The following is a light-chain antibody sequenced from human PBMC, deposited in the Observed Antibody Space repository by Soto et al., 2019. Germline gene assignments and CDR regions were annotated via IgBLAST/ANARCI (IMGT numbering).Light chain of an antibody. CDR3: QQYNKWPLS. Sequence: EIVMTQSPVTLSVSPGERATLSCRASQSVRSNLAWYQQKPGQAPSLLIYGAFTRATGIPTRFSGTGSGTEFTLTISSLQSEDFAVYYCQQYNKWPLSFGGGTKVELK. CDR2: GAF. CDR1: QSVRSN. J-gene: IGKJ4*01. V-gene: IGKV3-15*01.